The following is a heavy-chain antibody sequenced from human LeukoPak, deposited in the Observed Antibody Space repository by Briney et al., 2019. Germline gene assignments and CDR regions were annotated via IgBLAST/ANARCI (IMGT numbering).Heavy chain of an antibody. CDR1: GGSISGSSYY. J-gene: IGHJ4*02. CDR3: ARTEDIVVVVAAK. D-gene: IGHD2-15*01. Sequence: SETLSLTCTVSGGSISGSSYYWGWIRHPPGKGLEWIGSVYYGGSTYYNPSLKSRVTISVDTSKNQFSLKLSSVTAADTAVYYCARTEDIVVVVAAKWGQGTLVTVSS. V-gene: IGHV4-39*01. CDR2: VYYGGST.